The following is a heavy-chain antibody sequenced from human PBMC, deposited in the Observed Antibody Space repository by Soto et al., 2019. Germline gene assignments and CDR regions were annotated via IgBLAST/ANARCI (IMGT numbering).Heavy chain of an antibody. Sequence: GATLRLSCAACGFTFSSYSMNWVRQAPGNGLEWVSSISSISIYIYYGDSVKGGFSISRDNAKNSLYMQMNSLRAEHMAVYYCERENPREYYDILNGYWRGWTRPGYFTHWGQGTLVNVSS. J-gene: IGHJ1*01. D-gene: IGHD3-9*01. CDR1: GFTFSSYS. CDR3: ERENPREYYDILNGYWRGWTRPGYFTH. CDR2: ISSISIYI. V-gene: IGHV3-21*01.